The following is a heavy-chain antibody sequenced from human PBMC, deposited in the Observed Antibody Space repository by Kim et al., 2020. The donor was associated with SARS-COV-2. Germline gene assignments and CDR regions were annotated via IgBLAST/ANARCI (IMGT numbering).Heavy chain of an antibody. D-gene: IGHD2-15*01. V-gene: IGHV1-2*02. CDR3: ARGSW. Sequence: ASVKVSCKPSEYTFTNYDIHWVRQAPGRGLEWMGVINTDTGSTTYAQIFQGRFVITRDTSTSTAYMQLSSLAAEDTAMYYCARGSWWG. J-gene: IGHJ6*03. CDR2: INTDTGST. CDR1: EYTFTNYD.